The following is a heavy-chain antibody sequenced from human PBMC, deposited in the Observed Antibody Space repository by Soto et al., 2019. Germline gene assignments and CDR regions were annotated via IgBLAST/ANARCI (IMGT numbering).Heavy chain of an antibody. V-gene: IGHV3-21*01. CDR2: ISSSSSYI. CDR1: GFTFSSYS. CDR3: ARDDYGDYVRSVFDP. J-gene: IGHJ5*02. Sequence: EVQLVESGGGLVKPGGSLRLSCAASGFTFSSYSMNWVRQAPGKGLEWVSSISSSSSYIYYADSVKGRFTISRDNAKNSLYRQMNSLRAEDTAVYYCARDDYGDYVRSVFDPWGQGTLVTVSS. D-gene: IGHD4-17*01.